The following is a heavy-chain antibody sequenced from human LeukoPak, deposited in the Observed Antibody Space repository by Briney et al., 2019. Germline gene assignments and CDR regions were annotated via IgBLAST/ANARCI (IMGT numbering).Heavy chain of an antibody. CDR3: AKDRSSAKDY. CDR2: ISYDGSNK. CDR1: GFTLSIYS. J-gene: IGHJ4*02. D-gene: IGHD6-13*01. V-gene: IGHV3-30*18. Sequence: RGSLRLSCAASGFTLSIYSMQCGRQAPRKRRERVAVISYDGSNKYYADSVKGRFTISRDNYKNTLYLQMNSLRAEETAVYYCAKDRSSAKDYWGQGTLVTVSS.